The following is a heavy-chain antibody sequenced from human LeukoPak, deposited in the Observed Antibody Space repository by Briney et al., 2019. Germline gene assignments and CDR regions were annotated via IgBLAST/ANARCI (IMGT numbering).Heavy chain of an antibody. V-gene: IGHV1-8*01. J-gene: IGHJ5*02. CDR2: MNPNSGNT. Sequence: ASVKVSCKASGYTFTSYDINWVRQATGQGLEWMGWMNPNSGNTGYAQKFQGRVTMTRNTSISTAYMELSSLRSEDTAVYYCARVSSNYYDSSGYRWNWLDPWGQGTLVTVSS. CDR1: GYTFTSYD. CDR3: ARVSSNYYDSSGYRWNWLDP. D-gene: IGHD3-22*01.